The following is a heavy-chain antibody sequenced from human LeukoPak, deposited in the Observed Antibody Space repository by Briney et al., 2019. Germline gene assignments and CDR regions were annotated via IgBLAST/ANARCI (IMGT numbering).Heavy chain of an antibody. CDR2: IKQDGSEK. Sequence: PGGALRLSCAASGFTFSSYEMSWVRQAPGKGLEWVANIKQDGSEKYYVDSVKGRFTISRDNAKNSLYLQMNSLRAEDTAVYYCARVVKHYYYYMDVWGKGTTVTVSS. CDR1: GFTFSSYE. CDR3: ARVVKHYYYYMDV. J-gene: IGHJ6*03. V-gene: IGHV3-7*01.